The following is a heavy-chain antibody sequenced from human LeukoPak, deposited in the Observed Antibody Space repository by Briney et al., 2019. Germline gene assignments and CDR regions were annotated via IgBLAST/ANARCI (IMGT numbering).Heavy chain of an antibody. J-gene: IGHJ3*02. CDR1: GFTFSSYA. CDR2: ISSSGGST. D-gene: IGHD6-19*01. Sequence: GESLRLSCAASGFTFSSYAMSWVRQAPGKGLEWVSGISSSGGSTYYADSVKGRFTISRDNSKNTLFLQMNSLRAEDTAVYYCAKFGSGWYYGASDIWGQGTTVTISS. V-gene: IGHV3-23*01. CDR3: AKFGSGWYYGASDI.